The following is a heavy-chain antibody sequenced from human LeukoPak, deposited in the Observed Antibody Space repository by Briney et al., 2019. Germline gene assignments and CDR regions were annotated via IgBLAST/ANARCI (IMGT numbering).Heavy chain of an antibody. D-gene: IGHD4-17*01. CDR1: GFTFSSYA. Sequence: GGSPRLSCVASGFTFSSYAMSWVRQAPGKGLEWVSGISSSGGSTYYADSVKGRFTISRDNSKDTLYLQMDSLRAEDTAVYYCARSAGLRCFDYWGLGTLVTVSS. J-gene: IGHJ4*02. CDR3: ARSAGLRCFDY. CDR2: ISSSGGST. V-gene: IGHV3-23*01.